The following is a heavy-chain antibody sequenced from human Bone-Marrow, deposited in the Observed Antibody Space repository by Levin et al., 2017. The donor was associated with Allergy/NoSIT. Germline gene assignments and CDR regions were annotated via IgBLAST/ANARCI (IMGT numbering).Heavy chain of an antibody. V-gene: IGHV3-23*01. CDR3: AKRSPDYKTDGSGYYFNFDY. CDR1: GFTFGDYA. Sequence: GGSLRLSCAASGFTFGDYAMSWVRQAPGKGLEWVSTITSGSGYTYYADSVKGRFSISRDNSKNTLYLQMNSLRVDDTAVYYCAKRSPDYKTDGSGYYFNFDYWGQGTLVTVSS. CDR2: ITSGSGYT. D-gene: IGHD3-22*01. J-gene: IGHJ4*02.